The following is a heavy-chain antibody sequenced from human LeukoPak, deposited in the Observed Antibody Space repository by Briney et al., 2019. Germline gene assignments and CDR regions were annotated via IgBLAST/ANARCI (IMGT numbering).Heavy chain of an antibody. CDR3: ARDRECSGGSCYCPDYYFDY. J-gene: IGHJ4*02. D-gene: IGHD2-15*01. Sequence: PGGSLRLSCAASGFTFSSYSMNWVRQAPGKGLEWVSSISSSSSYIYYAGSVKGRFTISRDNAKNSLYLQMNSLRAEDTAVYYCARDRECSGGSCYCPDYYFDYWGQGTLVTVSS. CDR1: GFTFSSYS. V-gene: IGHV3-21*01. CDR2: ISSSSSYI.